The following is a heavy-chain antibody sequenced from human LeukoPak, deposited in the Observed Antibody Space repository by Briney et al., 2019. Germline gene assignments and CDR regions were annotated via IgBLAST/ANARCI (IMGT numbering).Heavy chain of an antibody. V-gene: IGHV3-11*05. D-gene: IGHD5-12*01. Sequence: PGGSLRLSCAASGFTFSGYWMHWVRQAPGKGLEWVSYISSSSYTNYADSVKGRFTISRDNAKNSLYLQMNSLRAEDTAVYYCARDDGALHSGYDLWGQGTLVALSS. CDR1: GFTFSGYW. J-gene: IGHJ4*02. CDR3: ARDDGALHSGYDL. CDR2: ISSSSYT.